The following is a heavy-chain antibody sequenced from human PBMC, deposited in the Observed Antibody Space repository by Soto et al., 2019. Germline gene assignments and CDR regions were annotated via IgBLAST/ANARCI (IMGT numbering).Heavy chain of an antibody. CDR1: GGSISTSNYY. V-gene: IGHV4-39*01. D-gene: IGHD4-4*01. Sequence: SETLSLTCTVSGGSISTSNYYWAWIRQPPGKGLEWIGSIYSIGSTYYNPPLESRVTISVDTSKNQFSLRLSSVTAADTAVFYCVRYKHYSNYFDYWGQRTLVTVSS. J-gene: IGHJ4*02. CDR2: IYSIGST. CDR3: VRYKHYSNYFDY.